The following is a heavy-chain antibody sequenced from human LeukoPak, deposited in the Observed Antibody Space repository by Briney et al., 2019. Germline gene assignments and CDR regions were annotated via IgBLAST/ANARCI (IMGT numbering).Heavy chain of an antibody. Sequence: GASVKVSCKASGYTFTSYYMHWVRQAPGQGLEWMGIINPSGGSTSYAQKFQGRVTMTRDTSTSTVYMELSSLRSEHTAVYYCARDLISGWSIDYWGQGTLVTVSS. CDR3: ARDLISGWSIDY. D-gene: IGHD6-19*01. CDR1: GYTFTSYY. V-gene: IGHV1-46*01. CDR2: INPSGGST. J-gene: IGHJ4*02.